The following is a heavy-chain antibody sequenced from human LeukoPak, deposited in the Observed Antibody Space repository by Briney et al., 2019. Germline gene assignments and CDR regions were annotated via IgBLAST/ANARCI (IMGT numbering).Heavy chain of an antibody. V-gene: IGHV3-30-3*01. CDR1: GFTFSSYA. J-gene: IGHJ4*02. D-gene: IGHD6-19*01. CDR3: ARVPPWQWLGGFDY. CDR2: ISYDGSNK. Sequence: GGSLRLSCAASGFTFSSYAMSWVRQAPGKGLEWVAVISYDGSNKYYADSVKGRFTISRDNSKNTLYLQMNSLRAEDTAVYYCARVPPWQWLGGFDYWGQGTLVTVSS.